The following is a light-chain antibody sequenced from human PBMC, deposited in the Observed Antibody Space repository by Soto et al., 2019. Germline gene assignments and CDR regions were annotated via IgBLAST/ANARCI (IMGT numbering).Light chain of an antibody. CDR2: GNT. CDR3: QSYDSSLGGSV. Sequence: QSVLTQPPSVSGAPGQRVTICCTGSRSNIGATYGVHWYQQLPGTAPKLLIYGNTNRPSGVPDRFSGSKSVTSASLPITGLPAEDEADYYCQSYDSSLGGSVFGGGTKLTVL. V-gene: IGLV1-40*01. J-gene: IGLJ2*01. CDR1: RSNIGATYG.